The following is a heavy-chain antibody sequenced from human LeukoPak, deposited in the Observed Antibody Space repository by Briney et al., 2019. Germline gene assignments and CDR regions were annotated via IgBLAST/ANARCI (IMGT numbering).Heavy chain of an antibody. CDR2: IYHSGST. V-gene: IGHV4-38-2*02. Sequence: SETLSLTCAVSGYSISSGYYWGWIRQPPGKRLEWIGSIYHSGSTYYNPSLMSRVTISVDTSKNQFSLKLSSVTAADTAVYYCAREYCTNGVCYTDYWGQGTLVTVSS. J-gene: IGHJ4*02. D-gene: IGHD2-8*01. CDR3: AREYCTNGVCYTDY. CDR1: GYSISSGYY.